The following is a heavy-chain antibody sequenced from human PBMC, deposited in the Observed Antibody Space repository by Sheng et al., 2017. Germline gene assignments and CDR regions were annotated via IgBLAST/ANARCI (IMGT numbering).Heavy chain of an antibody. J-gene: IGHJ6*03. D-gene: IGHD4-17*01. CDR3: AKDRSPTRGFYFMDV. CDR2: IWSDGINA. V-gene: IGHV3-33*06. Sequence: QVQLVESGGGVVQPGRSLRLSCAASGFTFRSYAMHWVRQAPGKGLEWVALIWSDGINAYYADSVKGRFTISRDNSKSTLYLQMNSLRPDDTAVYYCAKDRSPTRGFYFMDVWGQGTTVTVSS. CDR1: GFTFRSYA.